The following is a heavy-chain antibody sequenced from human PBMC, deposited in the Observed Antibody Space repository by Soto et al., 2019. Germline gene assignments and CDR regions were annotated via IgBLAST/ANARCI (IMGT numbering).Heavy chain of an antibody. CDR3: ARNYYDSSGYYYFPFDY. J-gene: IGHJ4*02. Sequence: QVQLVQSGAEVKKPGASVKVSCKASGYTFTSYYMHWVRQAPGQGLEWMGIINPSGGSTRNAQKFQGRVTMFRDTSTSTVYMELSSLRSEDTAVYYFARNYYDSSGYYYFPFDYWGQGTLVTVSA. V-gene: IGHV1-46*01. D-gene: IGHD3-22*01. CDR1: GYTFTSYY. CDR2: INPSGGST.